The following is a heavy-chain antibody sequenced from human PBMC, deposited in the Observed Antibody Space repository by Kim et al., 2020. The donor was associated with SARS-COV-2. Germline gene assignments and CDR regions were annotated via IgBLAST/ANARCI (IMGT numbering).Heavy chain of an antibody. Sequence: PSLKSRVTISVDTSKNPFSLKLSSVTAADTAVYYCARDPGSGSYQSAFDIWGQGTMVTVSS. J-gene: IGHJ3*02. CDR3: ARDPGSGSYQSAFDI. V-gene: IGHV4-59*01. D-gene: IGHD1-26*01.